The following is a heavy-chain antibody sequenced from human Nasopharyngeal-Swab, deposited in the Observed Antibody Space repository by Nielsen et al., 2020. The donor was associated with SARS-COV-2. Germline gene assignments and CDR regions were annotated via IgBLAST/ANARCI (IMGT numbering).Heavy chain of an antibody. J-gene: IGHJ6*03. D-gene: IGHD3-10*01. CDR2: IYYSGST. V-gene: IGHV4-59*01. Sequence: WIRQPPGKGLEWIGYIYYSGSTNYNPSLKSRVTISVDTSKNQFSLKLSSVTAADTAVYYCARGGYGSGTNYYYYYMDVWGKGTTVTVSS. CDR3: ARGGYGSGTNYYYYYMDV.